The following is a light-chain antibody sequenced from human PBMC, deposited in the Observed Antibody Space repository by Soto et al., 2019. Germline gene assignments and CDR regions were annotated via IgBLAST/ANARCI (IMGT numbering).Light chain of an antibody. CDR1: QTISID. V-gene: IGKV1-39*01. CDR3: QQSHTTPT. CDR2: ETS. Sequence: DMQMTQSPSSLSASVGDRVTITFRASQTISIDLNWYQQKPGKVPTLLISETSTLRSGVPARFAGSGSGTDFTLTISSLQPEDFATYYCQQSHTTPTFGGGTKVDI. J-gene: IGKJ4*01.